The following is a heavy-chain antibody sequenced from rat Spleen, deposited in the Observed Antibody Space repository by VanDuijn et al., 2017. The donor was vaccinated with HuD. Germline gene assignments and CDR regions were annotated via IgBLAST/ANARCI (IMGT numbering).Heavy chain of an antibody. Sequence: EVQLVASDGGLVQPGGSLTLSCAASGFTFSAYYLAWVRQAPTKGLEWVATVDYDGSRTHYRDSVKGRFTISRDNVKNTLYLQMDSLRSADTATYYCVRQGVTMAAIFDYWGQGAMVTVSS. D-gene: IGHD1-3*01. CDR3: VRQGVTMAAIFDY. V-gene: IGHV5-29*01. CDR1: GFTFSAYY. CDR2: VDYDGSRT. J-gene: IGHJ2*01.